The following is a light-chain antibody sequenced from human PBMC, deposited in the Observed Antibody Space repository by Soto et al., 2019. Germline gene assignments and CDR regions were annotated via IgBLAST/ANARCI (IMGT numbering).Light chain of an antibody. CDR1: QSVSSSY. V-gene: IGKV3-20*01. Sequence: EIVLTQSTGTLSLSPGERATLSCRASQSVSSSYLAWYQQKPGQAPSLLIYGDSSRATGIPDRFSGSGSGTDFTLTIIILEPEDFALYFCQQYGSSLPYTFGQGTKLDIK. CDR2: GDS. CDR3: QQYGSSLPYT. J-gene: IGKJ2*01.